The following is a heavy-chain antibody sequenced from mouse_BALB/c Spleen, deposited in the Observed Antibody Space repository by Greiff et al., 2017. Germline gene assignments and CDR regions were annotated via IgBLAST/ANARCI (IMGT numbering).Heavy chain of an antibody. V-gene: IGHV1-54*01. CDR2: INPGSGGT. J-gene: IGHJ4*01. Sequence: VQLQQSGAELVRPGTSVKVSCKASGYAFTNYLIEWVKQRPGQGLEWIGVINPGSGGTNYNEKFKGKATLTADKSSSTAYMQLSSLTSDDSAVYFCARVDFYAMDYWGQGTSVTVSS. CDR1: GYAFTNYL. CDR3: ARVDFYAMDY.